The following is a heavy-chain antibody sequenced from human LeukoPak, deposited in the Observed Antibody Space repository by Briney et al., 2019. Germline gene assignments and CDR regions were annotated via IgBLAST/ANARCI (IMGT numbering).Heavy chain of an antibody. CDR3: ASYILSGRGGWFDP. Sequence: PSETLSLTCTVSGGSVSSGSYYWSWIRQPPGKGLEWIGYIYYSGSTNYNPSLKSRVTISVDTSKNQFSLKLSSVTAADTAVYYCASYILSGRGGWFDPWGQGTLVTVSS. CDR2: IYYSGST. D-gene: IGHD2-21*01. CDR1: GGSVSSGSYY. V-gene: IGHV4-61*01. J-gene: IGHJ5*02.